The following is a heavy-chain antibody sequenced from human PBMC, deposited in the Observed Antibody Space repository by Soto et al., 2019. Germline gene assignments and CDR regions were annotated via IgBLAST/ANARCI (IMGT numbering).Heavy chain of an antibody. CDR1: GFTFSSYG. CDR3: DKNYGGNSETI. V-gene: IGHV3-30*18. Sequence: QVQLVESGGGVVQPGRSLRLSCAASGFTFSSYGMHWVRQAPGKGLEWVAVISDDVSNKYYADSVKGRFTISRDNSKNTLYPQMNSLRAEDTAVYYCDKNYGGNSETIWGQGTLVTVSS. J-gene: IGHJ4*02. CDR2: ISDDVSNK. D-gene: IGHD2-21*02.